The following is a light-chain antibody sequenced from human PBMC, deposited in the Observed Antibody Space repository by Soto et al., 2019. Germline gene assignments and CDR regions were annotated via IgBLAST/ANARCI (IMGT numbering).Light chain of an antibody. CDR3: LQSDRFPYT. CDR1: QSVSSNY. J-gene: IGKJ2*01. Sequence: DIVLTQSPGNLSLSAGDRATLSCRASQSVSSNYLAWYQQKPGQAPRLLIYGASSRATGIPDRFSGSGSGTDFTLTITGLEPEESAVYYCLQSDRFPYTFGQGTKLEIK. CDR2: GAS. V-gene: IGKV3-20*01.